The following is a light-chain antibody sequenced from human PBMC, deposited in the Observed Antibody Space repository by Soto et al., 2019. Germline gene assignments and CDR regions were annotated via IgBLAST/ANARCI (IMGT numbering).Light chain of an antibody. J-gene: IGKJ5*01. V-gene: IGKV1-39*01. CDR2: VAS. CDR1: QSISTY. Sequence: DIQMTQSPSSLSASVGDRVTITCRASQSISTYLNWYQQKPGEAPKLLIFVASNLRSGVPSRFSGSGSGTDFTLTISSLQPEDVATYYCQKYNSASITFGQGTRLEI. CDR3: QKYNSASIT.